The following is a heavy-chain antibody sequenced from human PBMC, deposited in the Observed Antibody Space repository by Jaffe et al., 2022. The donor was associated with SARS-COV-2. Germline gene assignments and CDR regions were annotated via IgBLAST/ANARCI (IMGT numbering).Heavy chain of an antibody. CDR3: ARGRVHYYDSSGYYLGY. CDR1: GYTFTSYD. Sequence: QVQLVQSGAEVKKPGASVKVSCKASGYTFTSYDINWVRQATGQGLEWMGWMNPNSGNTGYAQKFQGRVTMTRNTSISTAYMELSSLRSEDTAVYYCARGRVHYYDSSGYYLGYWGQGTLVTVSS. V-gene: IGHV1-8*01. CDR2: MNPNSGNT. D-gene: IGHD3-22*01. J-gene: IGHJ4*02.